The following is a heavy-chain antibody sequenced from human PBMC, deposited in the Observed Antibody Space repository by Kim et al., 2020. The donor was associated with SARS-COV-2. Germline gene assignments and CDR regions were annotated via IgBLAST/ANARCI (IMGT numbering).Heavy chain of an antibody. CDR1: GYTFTGFG. CDR3: ARGPPDHFGCNGGTCYTY. D-gene: IGHD2-15*01. Sequence: ASVKVSCKASGYTFTGFGISWVRQAPGQGLEWMGWIRGYSGNKHYAQKYQGRVTMTTDTSTSTAYMELRSLRSDDTAIYYCARGPPDHFGCNGGTCYTYWGQGTLVTVSS. CDR2: IRGYSGNK. V-gene: IGHV1-18*01. J-gene: IGHJ4*02.